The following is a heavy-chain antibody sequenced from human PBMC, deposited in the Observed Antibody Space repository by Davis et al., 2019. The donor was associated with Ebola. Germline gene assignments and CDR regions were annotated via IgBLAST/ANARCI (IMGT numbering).Heavy chain of an antibody. CDR3: AREMTRYRYGSVLD. J-gene: IGHJ4*02. Sequence: ASVKVSCKASGYTFTSYDINWVRQATGQGLEWMGWMNPNSGNTGYAQKFRGRVTMTRNTSITTAYMELSSLSSEDTAVFYCAREMTRYRYGSVLDWGQGTLVTVSS. CDR2: MNPNSGNT. CDR1: GYTFTSYD. D-gene: IGHD3-16*02. V-gene: IGHV1-8*01.